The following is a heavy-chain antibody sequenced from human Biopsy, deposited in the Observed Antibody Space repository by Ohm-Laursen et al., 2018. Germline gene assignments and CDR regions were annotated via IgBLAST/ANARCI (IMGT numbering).Heavy chain of an antibody. CDR1: GGSLSSYY. CDR3: ARWTPEYDSSRYYLDAFDI. J-gene: IGHJ3*02. D-gene: IGHD3-22*01. Sequence: GTLSLTCTVSGGSLSSYYWSWIRQPAGKGLEWIGRIYSSGSTNYNPSLKSRVTLSMDTSKRQFSLKLSFVTAADTAVYYCARWTPEYDSSRYYLDAFDIWGQGTKVTVSS. V-gene: IGHV4-4*07. CDR2: IYSSGST.